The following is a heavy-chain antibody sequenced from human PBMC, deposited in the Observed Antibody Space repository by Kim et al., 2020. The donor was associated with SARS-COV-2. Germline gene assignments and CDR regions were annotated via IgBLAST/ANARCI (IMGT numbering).Heavy chain of an antibody. D-gene: IGHD3-10*01. CDR3: ATQYGSGSYYVADFDY. CDR2: ISDSGGST. V-gene: IGHV3-23*01. CDR1: GFTFSSYA. Sequence: GGSLRLSCAASGFTFSSYAMSWVRQAPGKGLEWVSAISDSGGSTYYADSVKGRFTISRDNSKHALSLQMNSLRAEDTAVYYCATQYGSGSYYVADFDYWGRGTLVTVSS. J-gene: IGHJ4*02.